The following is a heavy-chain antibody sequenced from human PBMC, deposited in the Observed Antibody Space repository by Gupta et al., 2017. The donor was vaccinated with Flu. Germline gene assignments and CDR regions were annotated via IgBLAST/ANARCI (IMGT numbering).Heavy chain of an antibody. J-gene: IGHJ4*02. CDR3: TLLSSSLPLNY. V-gene: IGHV4-39*01. Sequence: GSAYYNPSLRSRVSISVDTSKNQFSLKLTSVTAADMAVYYCTLLSSSLPLNYWGQGTLVTVPS. CDR2: GSA.